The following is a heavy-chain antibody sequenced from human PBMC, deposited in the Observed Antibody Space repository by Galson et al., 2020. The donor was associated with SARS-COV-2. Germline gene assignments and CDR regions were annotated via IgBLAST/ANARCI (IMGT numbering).Heavy chain of an antibody. CDR2: ISYDGSNK. CDR1: GFTFSSYA. D-gene: IGHD3-10*01. Sequence: GGSLRLSCAASGFTFSSYAMHWVRQAPGKGLEWVAVISYDGSNKYYADSVKGRFTISRDNSKNTLYLQMNSLRAEDTAVYYCARGGGNYYYYMGVGGKGTTVTVSS. V-gene: IGHV3-30*01. J-gene: IGHJ6*03. CDR3: ARGGGNYYYYMGV.